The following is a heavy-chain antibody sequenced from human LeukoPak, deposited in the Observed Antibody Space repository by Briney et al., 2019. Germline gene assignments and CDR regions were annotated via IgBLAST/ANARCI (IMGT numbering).Heavy chain of an antibody. D-gene: IGHD3-3*01. CDR2: ISGSGSST. Sequence: PGGSLRLSCAASGFTFSSYTMSWVRQSPGKGLESVSGISGSGSSTYHAESARGRFTISRDNSKNTLHLQMNSLRGEDTAIYYCAKDDDDFLDVFDIWGQGTVVTVSS. CDR1: GFTFSSYT. J-gene: IGHJ3*02. V-gene: IGHV3-23*01. CDR3: AKDDDDFLDVFDI.